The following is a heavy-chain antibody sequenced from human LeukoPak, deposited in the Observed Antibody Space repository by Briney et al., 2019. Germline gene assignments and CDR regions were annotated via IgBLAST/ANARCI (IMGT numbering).Heavy chain of an antibody. D-gene: IGHD3-10*01. CDR3: ARDLGPGRAFLFDP. CDR2: TYYRSRWYT. J-gene: IGHJ5*02. Sequence: SQTLSLTCAISGDSVSSTSAGWNWIRQSPSRGLEWLGRTYYRSRWYTDYAVSVESQVTIKPDTSKNHFSLQLNSVSPEDTAVYYCARDLGPGRAFLFDPWGQGTLVIVSS. CDR1: GDSVSSTSAG. V-gene: IGHV6-1*01.